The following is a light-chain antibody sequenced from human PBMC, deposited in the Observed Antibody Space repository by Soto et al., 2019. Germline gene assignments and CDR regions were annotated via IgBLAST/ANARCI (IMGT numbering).Light chain of an antibody. Sequence: DIQMTQSPSTLSASVGDRVTITCRASQGISSWLAWYQQKPGTAPKLLIYKASTLQSGVPSRFSGSRSGTEFSLPVSSLQPDDSATYYCQQYNDNWTFPQGTKLEIK. CDR2: KAS. CDR1: QGISSW. CDR3: QQYNDNWT. J-gene: IGKJ1*01. V-gene: IGKV1-5*03.